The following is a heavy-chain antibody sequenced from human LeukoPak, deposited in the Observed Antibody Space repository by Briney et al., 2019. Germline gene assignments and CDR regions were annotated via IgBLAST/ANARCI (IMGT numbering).Heavy chain of an antibody. CDR2: INGDGSSTS. V-gene: IGHV3-23*01. J-gene: IGHJ4*02. D-gene: IGHD3-10*01. Sequence: GGSLRLSCAASGFTFSSYSMSWVRQAPGKGLEWVSAINGDGSSTSFYADSVRGRFTMSRDNAKNSLFLQMDSLRAEDTAVYYCVGGPGYWGQGTLVIVSS. CDR1: GFTFSSYS. CDR3: VGGPGY.